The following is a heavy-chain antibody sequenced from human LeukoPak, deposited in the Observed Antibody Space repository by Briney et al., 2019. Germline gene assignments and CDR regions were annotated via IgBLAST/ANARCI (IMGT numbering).Heavy chain of an antibody. CDR2: IGGSNGIT. Sequence: GGSLRLSCAASGFTFSNAWMSWVRQAPGKGLEWVSVIGGSNGITFYVGSVKGRFTISRDNSKDTLYLQMNSLRAEDTAVYYCARNETSGWGYFVYWGQGTLVTVSS. CDR1: GFTFSNAW. V-gene: IGHV3-23*01. D-gene: IGHD6-19*01. CDR3: ARNETSGWGYFVY. J-gene: IGHJ4*02.